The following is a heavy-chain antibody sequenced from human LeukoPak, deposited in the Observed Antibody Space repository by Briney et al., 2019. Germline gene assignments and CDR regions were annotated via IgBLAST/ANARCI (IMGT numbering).Heavy chain of an antibody. J-gene: IGHJ4*02. V-gene: IGHV4-31*11. CDR2: IYNSGST. D-gene: IGHD2-2*01. CDR3: ARGDATPSH. CDR1: GVSVSSGDHY. Sequence: PSETLSLTCAVSGVSVSSGDHYWSWIRQHPGKGLEWIGYIYNSGSTDYNPSLKSRVTISVDTSKNQFSLNLTSVTVADTAVYYCARGDATPSHWGQGTLVTVSS.